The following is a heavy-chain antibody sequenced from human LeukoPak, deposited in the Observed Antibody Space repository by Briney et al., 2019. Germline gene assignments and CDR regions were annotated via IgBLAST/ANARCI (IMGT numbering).Heavy chain of an antibody. CDR2: ISSSSSYI. D-gene: IGHD6-19*01. Sequence: GGSLRLSCAASGFTLSSYSMNWVRQAPGKGLEWVSSISSSSSYIYYADSVKGRFTISRDNAKNSLYLQMNGLRAEDTAVYYCARDGPGSGKWLEIVETYYYYYYGMDVWGQGTTVTVSS. CDR1: GFTLSSYS. J-gene: IGHJ6*02. V-gene: IGHV3-21*01. CDR3: ARDGPGSGKWLEIVETYYYYYYGMDV.